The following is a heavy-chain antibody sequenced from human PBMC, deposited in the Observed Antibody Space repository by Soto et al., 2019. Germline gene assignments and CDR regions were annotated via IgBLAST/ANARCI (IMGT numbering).Heavy chain of an antibody. CDR3: ARGPRWELLLVHDY. Sequence: ASVKVSCKASGYTFSSYAMHWVRQAPGQRLEWMGWINAGNGNTKYSQKFQGRVTITRDTSASTAYMELSSLRSEDTAVYYCARGPRWELLLVHDYWGQGTLVTVSS. CDR2: INAGNGNT. D-gene: IGHD1-26*01. CDR1: GYTFSSYA. J-gene: IGHJ4*02. V-gene: IGHV1-3*01.